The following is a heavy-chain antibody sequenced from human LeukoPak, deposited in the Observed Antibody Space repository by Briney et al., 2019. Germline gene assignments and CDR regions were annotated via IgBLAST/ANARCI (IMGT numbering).Heavy chain of an antibody. CDR1: GFTVSSNY. D-gene: IGHD3-3*01. CDR3: AKTSLSDPSGHYYYMDV. Sequence: GGSLRLSCAASGFTVSSNYMSWVRQAPGKGLEWVSVIFSGGNTFYADSVKARFTISRDNSQNTVSLQLNNLRIEDTALYYCAKTSLSDPSGHYYYMDVWGKGTTVTVSS. V-gene: IGHV3-66*02. J-gene: IGHJ6*03. CDR2: IFSGGNT.